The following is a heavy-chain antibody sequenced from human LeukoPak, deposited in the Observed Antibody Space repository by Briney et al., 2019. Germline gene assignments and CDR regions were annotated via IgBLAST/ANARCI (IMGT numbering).Heavy chain of an antibody. CDR2: ISAYNGNT. Sequence: ASVKVSCKASGYTFTSYGISWVRQAPGQGLEWMGWISAYNGNTNSAQKLQGRVTVTTDTSTSTAYMELRSLRSDDTAVYYCARDNGYSGSYYFTRWGQGTLVTVSS. J-gene: IGHJ4*02. CDR1: GYTFTSYG. CDR3: ARDNGYSGSYYFTR. D-gene: IGHD1-26*01. V-gene: IGHV1-18*01.